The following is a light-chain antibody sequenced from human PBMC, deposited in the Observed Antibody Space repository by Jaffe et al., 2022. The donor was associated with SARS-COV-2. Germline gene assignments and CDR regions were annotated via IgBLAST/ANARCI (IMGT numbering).Light chain of an antibody. J-gene: IGLJ3*02. CDR3: SSYTSSGTRV. V-gene: IGLV2-14*03. CDR2: DVS. CDR1: SSDVGGYMY. Sequence: QSALTQPASVSGSPGQSITIYCTGTSSDVGGYMYVSWYQQHPGKAPKLILYDVSVRPSGISNRFSGSKSGNTASLTISGLQAEDEADYYCSSYTSSGTRVFGGGTLLTVL.